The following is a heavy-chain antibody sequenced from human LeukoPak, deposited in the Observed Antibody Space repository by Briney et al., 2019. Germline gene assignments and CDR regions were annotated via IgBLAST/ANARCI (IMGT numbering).Heavy chain of an antibody. CDR2: ISVRSNYI. Sequence: PGGSLRLSCVASGYTFSSFSINWARQAPGKGLEWVSSISVRSNYIYYADSVRGRFSISRDDARDSLFVQMNSLRAEDTAVYYCVRLRRNSDTSGYYYYYDFWGQGTLVTVSS. D-gene: IGHD3-22*01. V-gene: IGHV3-21*01. CDR3: VRLRRNSDTSGYYYYYDF. J-gene: IGHJ4*02. CDR1: GYTFSSFS.